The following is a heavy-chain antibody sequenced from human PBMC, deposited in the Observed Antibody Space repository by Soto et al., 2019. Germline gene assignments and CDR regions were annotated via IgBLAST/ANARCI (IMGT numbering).Heavy chain of an antibody. Sequence: SETLSLTCTVSGGSITSSSYYWGWIRQPPGKGLEWIGGIYYSGRSYYNPSLKSRVTMSVDTSKNQFSLTLNSVTAADTAVYYCARSSHKESWFDPWGQGTLVTVSS. D-gene: IGHD6-13*01. CDR2: IYYSGRS. V-gene: IGHV4-39*07. CDR3: ARSSHKESWFDP. J-gene: IGHJ5*02. CDR1: GGSITSSSYY.